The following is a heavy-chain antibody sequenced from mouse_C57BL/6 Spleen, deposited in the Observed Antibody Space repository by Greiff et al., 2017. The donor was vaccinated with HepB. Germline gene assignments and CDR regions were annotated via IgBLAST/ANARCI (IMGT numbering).Heavy chain of an antibody. CDR3: ARETYYYGSSYFDV. CDR1: GYTFTDYN. D-gene: IGHD1-1*01. CDR2: INPNNGGT. V-gene: IGHV1-18*01. J-gene: IGHJ1*03. Sequence: EVKLQESGPELVKPGASVKIPCKASGYTFTDYNMDWVKQSHGKSLEWIGDINPNNGGTIYNQKFKGKATLTVDKSSSTAYMELRSLTSEDTAVYYCARETYYYGSSYFDVWGTGTTVTVSS.